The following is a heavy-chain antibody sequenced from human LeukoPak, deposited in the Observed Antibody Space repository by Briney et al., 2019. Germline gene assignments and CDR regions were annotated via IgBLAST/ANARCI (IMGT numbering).Heavy chain of an antibody. V-gene: IGHV3-23*01. CDR1: GFTFSNYG. J-gene: IGHJ6*03. CDR3: AKDLLYSGDGQGYYYYYMDV. CDR2: ISGSGDST. Sequence: PGGSLRLSCAASGFTFSNYGMSWVRQAPGKGLEWVSSISGSGDSTYYADSVKGRFTISRDNSKNTLYLQMNSLRAEDTAVYYCAKDLLYSGDGQGYYYYYMDVWGKGTTVTVSS. D-gene: IGHD1-26*01.